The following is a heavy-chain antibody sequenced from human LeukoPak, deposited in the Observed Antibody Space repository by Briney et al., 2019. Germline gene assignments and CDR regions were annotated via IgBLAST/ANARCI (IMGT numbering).Heavy chain of an antibody. D-gene: IGHD3-3*01. CDR2: INGSGGST. CDR1: GFTFSSYA. J-gene: IGHJ4*02. CDR3: AKVPFGVLITYCDY. Sequence: GGSLRLSCAASGFTFSSYAMNWVRQAPGKGLEWVSGINGSGGSTYYADSVKGRFTISRDNSKNTLYLQMNSLRAEDTAVYYCAKVPFGVLITYCDYWGQRTLVTVSS. V-gene: IGHV3-23*01.